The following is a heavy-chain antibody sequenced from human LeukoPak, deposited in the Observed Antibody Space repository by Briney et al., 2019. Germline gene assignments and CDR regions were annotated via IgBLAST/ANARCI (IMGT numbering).Heavy chain of an antibody. CDR1: GGSISSGGYY. D-gene: IGHD6-13*01. CDR3: YSLSSSWPYYYYMDV. V-gene: IGHV4-30-2*01. CDR2: IYHSGST. Sequence: SETLSLTCTVSGGSISSGGYYWSWIRQPPGKGLEWIGYIYHSGSTYYNPSLKSRVTISVDRSKNQFSLKLISVTAADTAVYYCYSLSSSWPYYYYMDVRGKGTTVTVSS. J-gene: IGHJ6*03.